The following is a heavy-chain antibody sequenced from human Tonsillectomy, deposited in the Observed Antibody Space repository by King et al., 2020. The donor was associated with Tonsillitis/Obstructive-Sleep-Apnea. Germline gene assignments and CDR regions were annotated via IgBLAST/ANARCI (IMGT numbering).Heavy chain of an antibody. CDR2: ISGGGGST. CDR1: GITFSSYA. D-gene: IGHD3-10*01. V-gene: IGHV3-23*04. CDR3: AKAMVKGIIITVFDY. Sequence: VQLVESGGGLVQPGGSLRLSCAASGITFSSYAMSWVRQAPGKGLEWVSTISGGGGSTYYADSVKGRFTISRDNSKNTLYLQMNSLRAEDTAVYYCAKAMVKGIIITVFDYWGQGTLVTVS. J-gene: IGHJ4*02.